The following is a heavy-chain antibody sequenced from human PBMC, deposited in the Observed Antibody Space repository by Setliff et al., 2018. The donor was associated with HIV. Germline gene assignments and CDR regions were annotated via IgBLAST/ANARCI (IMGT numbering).Heavy chain of an antibody. CDR1: GGSISSGTDF. CDR2: IYTSGST. CDR3: AREPAAGAYYFDY. Sequence: KTSETLSLTCSVSGGSISSGTDFWSWIRQPAGKGLEWIGRIYTSGSTKYNPSLDSRVTISVDTSKNQFSLNLRSVTAADTAVYYCAREPAAGAYYFDYWGHGTLVTVSS. D-gene: IGHD6-13*01. V-gene: IGHV4-61*02. J-gene: IGHJ4*01.